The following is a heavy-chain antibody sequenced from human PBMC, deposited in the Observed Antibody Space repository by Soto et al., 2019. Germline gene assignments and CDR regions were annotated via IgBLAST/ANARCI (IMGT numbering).Heavy chain of an antibody. CDR3: ARALSHGGYNDVYGVLDS. J-gene: IGHJ4*02. Sequence: QVQVVESGGGVVQPGRSLRLSCTASGFTFSSYGMHWSRQAPGKGLEWVAVISYDGRNEYYADSVKGRFTISRDNSQYSLYLQMNSLGADDTAVYYCARALSHGGYNDVYGVLDSLGQGTLVSVSS. D-gene: IGHD5-18*01. V-gene: IGHV3-30-3*01. CDR1: GFTFSSYG. CDR2: ISYDGRNE.